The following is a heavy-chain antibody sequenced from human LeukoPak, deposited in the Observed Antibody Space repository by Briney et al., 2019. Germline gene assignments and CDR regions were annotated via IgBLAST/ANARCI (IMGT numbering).Heavy chain of an antibody. Sequence: GGSLRLSCAASGFTFSNYWMCWVRQAPGKGLEWVASINEGGSEEYYVDSVKGRFTISRDNAENSLYLQMNSLRGEDTAVYYCARGRAAAFDNWGQGTLVTVSS. CDR3: ARGRAAAFDN. V-gene: IGHV3-7*03. CDR2: INEGGSEE. J-gene: IGHJ4*02. D-gene: IGHD6-13*01. CDR1: GFTFSNYW.